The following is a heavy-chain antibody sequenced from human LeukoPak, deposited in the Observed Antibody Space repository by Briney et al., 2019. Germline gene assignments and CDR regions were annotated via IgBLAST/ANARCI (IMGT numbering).Heavy chain of an antibody. D-gene: IGHD1-26*01. V-gene: IGHV1-2*06. Sequence: ASVKVSCKASGYTFTGYXXHWVRQAPGQGLXWMGRINPNNGATNYAQKLQGRVTITGDTSISTAYMELSSLRSDDTAVYYCTRESGSYHGNDYWGQGTLVTVSS. CDR1: GYTFTGYX. CDR3: TRESGSYHGNDY. J-gene: IGHJ4*02. CDR2: INPNNGAT.